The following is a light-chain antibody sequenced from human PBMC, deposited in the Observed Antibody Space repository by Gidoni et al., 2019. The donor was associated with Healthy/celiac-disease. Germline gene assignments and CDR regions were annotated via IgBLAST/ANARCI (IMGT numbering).Light chain of an antibody. CDR1: QSISNY. J-gene: IGKJ3*01. V-gene: IGKV1-39*01. CDR2: GAS. CDR3: QQSYSTPFT. Sequence: DIQMTQSPSSLSASVGVRVTITCRASQSISNYLNWYQQKPGKAPKLLIYGASSLQSGVPSRFSGSGSGTDFTLTISSLQPEDFATYYCQQSYSTPFTFGPGTKVDIK.